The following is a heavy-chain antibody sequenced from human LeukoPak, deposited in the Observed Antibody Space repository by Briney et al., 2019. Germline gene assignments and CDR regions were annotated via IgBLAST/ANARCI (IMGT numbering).Heavy chain of an antibody. V-gene: IGHV1-18*01. CDR2: ISAYNGNT. CDR1: GYTFTSYG. CDR3: ARDRGGWFGEGDAFDI. Sequence: ASVKVSCKASGYTFTSYGISWVRQAPGQGLEWMGWISAYNGNTNYAQKLQGRVTMTTDTSTSTAYMELRSLRSDDTAVYYCARDRGGWFGEGDAFDIWGQGTMVTVSS. D-gene: IGHD3-10*01. J-gene: IGHJ3*02.